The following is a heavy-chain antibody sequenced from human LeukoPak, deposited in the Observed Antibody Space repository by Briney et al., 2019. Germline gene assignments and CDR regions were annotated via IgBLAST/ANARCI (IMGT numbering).Heavy chain of an antibody. J-gene: IGHJ4*02. D-gene: IGHD2-15*01. Sequence: GGSLRLSCSASGFTFNNHGMHWVRQAPGKGLEWVTFIRYDGTEERFAGSVRGRFTMSRDRSKNTVYLYMNSLRVEDTAMYYCAEVLIGYFDHWDQGTLVTVSS. CDR3: AEVLIGYFDH. CDR2: IRYDGTEE. V-gene: IGHV3-30*02. CDR1: GFTFNNHG.